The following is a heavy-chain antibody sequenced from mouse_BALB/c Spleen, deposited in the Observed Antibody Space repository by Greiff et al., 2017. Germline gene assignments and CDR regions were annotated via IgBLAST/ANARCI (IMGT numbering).Heavy chain of an antibody. CDR2: INPGSGGT. V-gene: IGHV1-54*03. D-gene: IGHD1-1*01. CDR1: GYAFTNYL. CDR3: ARRGVITTVVGYYYAMDY. J-gene: IGHJ4*01. Sequence: QVQLQQSGAELVRPGTSVKVSCKASGYAFTNYLIEWVKQRPGQGLEWIGVINPGSGGTNYNEKFKGKATLTADKSSSTAYMQLSSLTSDDSAVYFCARRGVITTVVGYYYAMDYWGQGTSVTVSS.